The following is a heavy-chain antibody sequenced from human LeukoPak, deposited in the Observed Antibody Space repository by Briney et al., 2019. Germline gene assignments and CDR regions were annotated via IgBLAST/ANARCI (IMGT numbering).Heavy chain of an antibody. CDR3: ARGGGTKRVGEYYFDY. J-gene: IGHJ4*02. Sequence: ASVKVSCKASGGTFSSYAISWVRQAPGQGLEWMGWINPNSGGTNYAQKFQGRVTMTRDTSISTVYMELSRLRSGDTAVYYCARGGGTKRVGEYYFDYWGQGTLVTVSS. CDR1: GGTFSSYA. V-gene: IGHV1-2*02. D-gene: IGHD3-10*01. CDR2: INPNSGGT.